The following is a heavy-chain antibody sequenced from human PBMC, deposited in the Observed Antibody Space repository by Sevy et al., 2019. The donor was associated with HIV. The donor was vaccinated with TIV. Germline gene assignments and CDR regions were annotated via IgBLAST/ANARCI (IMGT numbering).Heavy chain of an antibody. CDR1: GGTFSSYV. CDR2: IIPIFGTA. V-gene: IGHV1-69*13. Sequence: ASVKVSCKASGGTFSSYVISWVRQAPGQGLEWMGRIIPIFGTANYAQKFQGRVTITADESTGTAYMELSSLRSEDTAVYYCASGNHGSGSYYNYYYYYMDVWGKGTTVTVSS. J-gene: IGHJ6*03. D-gene: IGHD3-10*01. CDR3: ASGNHGSGSYYNYYYYYMDV.